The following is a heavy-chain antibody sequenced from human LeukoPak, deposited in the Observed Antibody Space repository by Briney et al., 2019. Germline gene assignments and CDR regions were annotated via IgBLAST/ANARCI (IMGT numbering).Heavy chain of an antibody. CDR1: GFTFSSYW. CDR3: ARDDYDKINWYFDL. D-gene: IGHD3-16*01. Sequence: PGGSLRLSCAASGFTFSSYWMSWVRQAPGKGLEWVANIKQDGSEKYYVDSVKGRFTISRDNAKNSLYLQMNSLRAEDTAVYYCARDDYDKINWYFDLWGRGTLVTVSS. J-gene: IGHJ2*01. V-gene: IGHV3-7*01. CDR2: IKQDGSEK.